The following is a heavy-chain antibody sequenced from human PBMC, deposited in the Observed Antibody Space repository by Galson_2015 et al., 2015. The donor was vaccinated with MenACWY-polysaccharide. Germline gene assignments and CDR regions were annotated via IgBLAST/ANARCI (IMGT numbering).Heavy chain of an antibody. CDR1: GYSCTSYW. CDR3: VRHLYADF. CDR2: IYPSDSDT. Sequence: QSGAEVTKPGESLLISCKGSGYSCTSYWIGWGRQMPGKGMEWMGMIYPSDSDTRYSPSFQGQVTISADKSISTAYLQWSSLRASDTAIYYCVRHLYADFWGQGTLVTVSS. J-gene: IGHJ4*02. V-gene: IGHV5-51*01. D-gene: IGHD2-2*02.